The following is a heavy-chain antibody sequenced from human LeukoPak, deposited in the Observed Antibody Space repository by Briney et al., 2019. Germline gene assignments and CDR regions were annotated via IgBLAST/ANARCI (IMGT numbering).Heavy chain of an antibody. CDR2: IYTSGST. D-gene: IGHD4-23*01. CDR1: GGSISSYY. J-gene: IGHJ4*02. Sequence: SETLSLTCTVSGGSISSYYCSWIRQPAGKGLEWIGRIYTSGSTNYNPSLKSRVTISVDTSKNQFSLKLSSVTAADTAVYYCARDKRDYGGIYYFDYWGQGTLVTVSS. CDR3: ARDKRDYGGIYYFDY. V-gene: IGHV4-4*07.